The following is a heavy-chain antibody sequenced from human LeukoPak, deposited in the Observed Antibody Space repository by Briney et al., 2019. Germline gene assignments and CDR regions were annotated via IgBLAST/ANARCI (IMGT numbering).Heavy chain of an antibody. J-gene: IGHJ5*02. CDR3: AVDTAP. D-gene: IGHD5-18*01. CDR1: GGSISSYY. CDR2: INHSGST. Sequence: SETLSLTCTVSGGSISSYYWSWIRQPPGKGLEWIGEINHSGSTNYNPSLKSRVTISVDTSKNQLSLKLSSVTAADTAVYYCAVDTAPWGQGTLVTVSS. V-gene: IGHV4-34*01.